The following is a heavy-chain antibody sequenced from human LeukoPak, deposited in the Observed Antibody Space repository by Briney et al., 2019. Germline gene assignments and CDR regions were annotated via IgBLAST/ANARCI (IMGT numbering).Heavy chain of an antibody. V-gene: IGHV4-59*08. J-gene: IGHJ4*02. CDR3: ARQGSLWWPEYYFDY. Sequence: SETLSLTCTVSGGSISSYYWSWIRQPPGKGLEWIGYIYYSGSTNYNPSLKSRVTISVDTSKNQFSLKLSSVTAADTAVYYCARQGSLWWPEYYFDYWGQGTLVTVSS. CDR2: IYYSGST. D-gene: IGHD2-21*01. CDR1: GGSISSYY.